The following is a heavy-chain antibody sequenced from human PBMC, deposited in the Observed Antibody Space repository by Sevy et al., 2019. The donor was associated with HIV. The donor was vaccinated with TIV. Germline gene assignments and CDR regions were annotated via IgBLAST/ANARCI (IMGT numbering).Heavy chain of an antibody. D-gene: IGHD3-10*01. CDR2: ISGSGGST. CDR1: GFTFSSYA. V-gene: IGHV3-23*01. Sequence: GGSLRLSCAASGFTFSSYAMGWVRQAPGKGLEWVSIISGSGGSTYYADSVKGRFTISRDNSKNTLYLQMNSLRAEDTAVYYCAKDSGHYGSGLTYISYFAFDIWGQGTMVTVSS. CDR3: AKDSGHYGSGLTYISYFAFDI. J-gene: IGHJ3*02.